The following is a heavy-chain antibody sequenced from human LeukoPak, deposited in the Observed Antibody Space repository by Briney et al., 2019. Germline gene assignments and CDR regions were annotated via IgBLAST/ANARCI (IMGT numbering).Heavy chain of an antibody. CDR3: AKSNGYGLVDI. D-gene: IGHD3-10*01. J-gene: IGHJ3*02. V-gene: IGHV4-61*02. CDR1: GGSISSGSYY. Sequence: PSETLSLTCTVSGGSISSGSYYWSWIRQPAGKGLEWIGRIYTSGSTNYNPSLKSRVTISVDTSRNQFSLKLNSVTAADTAVYYCAKSNGYGLVDIWGRGTMVTVSS. CDR2: IYTSGST.